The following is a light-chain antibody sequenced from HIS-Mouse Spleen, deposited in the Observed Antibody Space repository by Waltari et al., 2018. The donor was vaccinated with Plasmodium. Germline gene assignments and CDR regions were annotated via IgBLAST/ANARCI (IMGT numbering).Light chain of an antibody. CDR1: QSVSSN. Sequence: EIVMTQSPATLSVSPGERATLACRASQSVSSNLAWYQQQPGHAPRLLIYGASTRATGIPARFSGSGSGTEFTLTISSLQSEDFAVYYCQQYNNWPAWTFGQGTKVEIK. V-gene: IGKV3-15*01. J-gene: IGKJ1*01. CDR2: GAS. CDR3: QQYNNWPAWT.